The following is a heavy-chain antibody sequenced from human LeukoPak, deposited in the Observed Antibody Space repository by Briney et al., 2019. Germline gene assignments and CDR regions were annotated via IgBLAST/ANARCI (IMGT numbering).Heavy chain of an antibody. Sequence: PGGSLRLSCAASGFTFRTYWMSWIRQAPGNEPEWEADINQDGSEEYYLQSVQGRFTVSRDNAQNAVFLQMTYLRADDTAVYYCARWKMELERNAFDFWGQGTVVNVSS. CDR1: GFTFRTYW. D-gene: IGHD1-26*01. V-gene: IGHV3-7*01. J-gene: IGHJ3*01. CDR2: INQDGSEE. CDR3: ARWKMELERNAFDF.